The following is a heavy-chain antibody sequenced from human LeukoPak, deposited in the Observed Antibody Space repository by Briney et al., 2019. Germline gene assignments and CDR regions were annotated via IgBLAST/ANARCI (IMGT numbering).Heavy chain of an antibody. J-gene: IGHJ4*02. Sequence: GASVKVSCKASGGTFSSYAISWVRQAPGQGLEWMGIINPSGGSTSYAQKFQGRVTMTRDTSTSTVYMELSSLRSEDTAVYYCARDLGTGYGNDYWGQGTLVTVSS. CDR1: GGTFSSYA. D-gene: IGHD5-12*01. CDR2: INPSGGST. CDR3: ARDLGTGYGNDY. V-gene: IGHV1-46*01.